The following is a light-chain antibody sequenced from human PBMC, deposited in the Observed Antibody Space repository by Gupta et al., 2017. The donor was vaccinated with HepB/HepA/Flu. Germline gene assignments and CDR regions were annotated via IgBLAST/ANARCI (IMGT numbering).Light chain of an antibody. J-gene: IGKJ4*01. CDR3: QQYESLPLT. CDR2: DAS. CDR1: QDINNY. Sequence: DIKMTQSPSSLSSSVGDRVTITCQASQDINNYLSWFQQKPGKPPKLLIYDASALETGVPSRFPGSGSETFFTFTITSLQPEDFATYYCQQYESLPLTFGGGTKVEIK. V-gene: IGKV1-33*01.